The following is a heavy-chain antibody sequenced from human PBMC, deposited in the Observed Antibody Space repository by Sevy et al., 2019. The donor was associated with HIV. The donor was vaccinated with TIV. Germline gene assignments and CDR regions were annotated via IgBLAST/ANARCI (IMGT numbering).Heavy chain of an antibody. CDR2: ISPSGSPI. CDR3: ARDLVASTLTMDV. V-gene: IGHV3-48*03. CDR1: GFTFTNYV. Sequence: GGSLRLSCAASGFTFTNYVMNWVRQAPGKGLEWVSYISPSGSPIYYADSVKGRFTISRDNAKNSLYLQMNSLRADDTGRYYCARDLVASTLTMDVWGQGTTVTVSS. J-gene: IGHJ6*02. D-gene: IGHD2-15*01.